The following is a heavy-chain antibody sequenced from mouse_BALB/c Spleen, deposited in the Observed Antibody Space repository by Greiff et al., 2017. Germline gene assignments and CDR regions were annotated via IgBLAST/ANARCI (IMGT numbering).Heavy chain of an antibody. Sequence: VQLQQPGAELVKPGASVKMSCKASGYTFTSYNMHWVKQTPGQGLEWIGAIYPGNGDTSYNQKFKGKATLTADKSSSTAYMQLSSLTSEDSAVYYCASSSGHLYAMDYWGQGTSVTVSS. V-gene: IGHV1-12*01. CDR2: IYPGNGDT. J-gene: IGHJ4*01. CDR3: ASSSGHLYAMDY. CDR1: GYTFTSYN. D-gene: IGHD3-1*01.